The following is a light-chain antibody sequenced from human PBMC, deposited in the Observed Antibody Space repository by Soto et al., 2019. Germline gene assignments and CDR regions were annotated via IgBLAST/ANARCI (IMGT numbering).Light chain of an antibody. CDR1: QSVTSSY. J-gene: IGKJ5*01. Sequence: PGERATLSCGASQSVTSSYXAWXQQXPXXXPXXLIYDASSRATGIPDRFSGSGSGTDFTLTVSRLEPEDFAVYYCQQYGGSPTFGQGTRLEIK. CDR2: DAS. CDR3: QQYGGSPT. V-gene: IGKV3D-20*01.